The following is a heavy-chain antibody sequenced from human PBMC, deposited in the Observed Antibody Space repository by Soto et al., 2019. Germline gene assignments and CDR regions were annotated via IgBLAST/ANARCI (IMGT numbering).Heavy chain of an antibody. V-gene: IGHV1-18*04. D-gene: IGHD6-13*01. J-gene: IGHJ5*02. Sequence: SVKVSCKASGYTFTNYGISWVRQAPGKGLEWMGWISAYNGNTNSAQKLQGRVTMTTDTYTSTAYMELRSLRSDDTAVYYCARVIAAGWFDPWGQGTLVTVSS. CDR2: ISAYNGNT. CDR1: GYTFTNYG. CDR3: ARVIAAGWFDP.